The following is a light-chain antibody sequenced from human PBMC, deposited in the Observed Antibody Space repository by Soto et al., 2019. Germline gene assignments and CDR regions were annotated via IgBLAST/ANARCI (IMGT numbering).Light chain of an antibody. V-gene: IGKV1-5*01. CDR2: DAS. CDR3: QQYNRYSST. Sequence: DIQLTQSPSTLSASVGDRVTITCRASQSISSWLAWYQQKPGKAPKLLIYDASSLESGVPSRFSGSGSGTEFTISISSVQYGDFATYYCQQYNRYSSTFGQGTKVEIK. J-gene: IGKJ1*01. CDR1: QSISSW.